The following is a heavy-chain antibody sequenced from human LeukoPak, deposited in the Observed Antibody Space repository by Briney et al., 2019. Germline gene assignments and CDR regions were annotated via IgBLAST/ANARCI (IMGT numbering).Heavy chain of an antibody. J-gene: IGHJ4*02. CDR2: ISGSGGST. V-gene: IGHV3-23*01. CDR3: ARKGQWLPRGFDY. Sequence: GGSLRLSCAASGFTFSSYAMSWVRQAPGKGLEWVSAISGSGGSTYYADSVKGRFTISRDNSKNTLYLQMNSLTAADTAVYYCARKGQWLPRGFDYWGQGTLVTVSS. CDR1: GFTFSSYA. D-gene: IGHD6-19*01.